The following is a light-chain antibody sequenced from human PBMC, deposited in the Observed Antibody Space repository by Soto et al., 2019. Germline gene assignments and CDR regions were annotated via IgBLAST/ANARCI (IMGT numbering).Light chain of an antibody. J-gene: IGLJ1*01. Sequence: QSVLAQPASVSGSPGQSITISCTGASGYVGTYSLVSWYQQHPGKAPKVVIYEGHKRPSGVPDRFSSSTSVNTASLTISGLQTDDEADYYCCLYVGATTYVFGTGTKVTVL. CDR1: SGYVGTYSL. CDR2: EGH. CDR3: CLYVGATTYV. V-gene: IGLV2-23*01.